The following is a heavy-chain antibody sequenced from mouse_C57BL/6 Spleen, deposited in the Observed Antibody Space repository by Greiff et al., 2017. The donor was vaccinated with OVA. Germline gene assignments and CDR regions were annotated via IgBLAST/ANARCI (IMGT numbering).Heavy chain of an antibody. Sequence: QVQLQQPGAELVKPGASVKLSCKASGYTFTSYWMHWVKQRPGRGLEWIGRIDPNSGGTKYNEKFKSKATLTVDKPSSTAYMQRSSLASEDSAVYYCARGAYDYAVAYWGQGTLGTVTA. J-gene: IGHJ3*01. CDR1: GYTFTSYW. CDR3: ARGAYDYAVAY. D-gene: IGHD2-4*01. CDR2: IDPNSGGT. V-gene: IGHV1-72*01.